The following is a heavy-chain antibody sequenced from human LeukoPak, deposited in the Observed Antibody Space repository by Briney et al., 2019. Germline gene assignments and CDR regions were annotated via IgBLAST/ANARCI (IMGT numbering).Heavy chain of an antibody. CDR1: GGSISSYY. J-gene: IGHJ6*02. D-gene: IGHD3-16*01. CDR3: ARVRPQCDYVSSWVGLCPRESYGMDV. V-gene: IGHV4-59*01. CDR2: IYYSGST. Sequence: SETLSLTCTVSGGSISSYYWSWIRQPPGKGLEWIGYIYYSGSTNYNPSLKSRVTISVDTSKKQFSLKLSSVTAADTAVYYCARVRPQCDYVSSWVGLCPRESYGMDVWGQGTTVTVSS.